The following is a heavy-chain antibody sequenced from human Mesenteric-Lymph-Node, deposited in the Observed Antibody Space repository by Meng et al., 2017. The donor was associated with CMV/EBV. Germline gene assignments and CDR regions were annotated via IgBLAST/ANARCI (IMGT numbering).Heavy chain of an antibody. V-gene: IGHV4-4*02. Sequence: GSSSSSSWWSWVRKPAGKGMEWIGEIYHSGSTNYNASLKSRVTISVDKYKNQFSLKLPSVTAADTDVYYCARSPRSGWYMGSVDYWGQGTLVTVSS. D-gene: IGHD6-19*01. CDR2: IYHSGST. CDR1: GSSSSSSW. J-gene: IGHJ4*02. CDR3: ARSPRSGWYMGSVDY.